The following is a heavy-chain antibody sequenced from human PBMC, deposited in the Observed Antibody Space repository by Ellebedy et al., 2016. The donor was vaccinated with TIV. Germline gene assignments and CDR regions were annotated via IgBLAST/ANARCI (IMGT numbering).Heavy chain of an antibody. CDR2: ISAYNGHT. D-gene: IGHD2-2*01. V-gene: IGHV1-18*01. CDR3: ARQFGNIVVVPAATFDY. Sequence: ASVKVSCKASGYTFTSYAISWVRQAPGQGLEWLGWISAYNGHTSYAQKLQGRVTMTTDTSTSTAYMEPRSLRSDDTAVYYCARQFGNIVVVPAATFDYWGQGTLVTVSS. J-gene: IGHJ4*02. CDR1: GYTFTSYA.